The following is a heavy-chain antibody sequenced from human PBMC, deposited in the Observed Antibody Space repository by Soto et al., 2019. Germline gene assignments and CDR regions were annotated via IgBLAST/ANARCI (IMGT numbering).Heavy chain of an antibody. D-gene: IGHD3-16*02. CDR1: CDSIISYF. CDR3: ARDSGGLRLGESSLYGEKDSFDV. Sequence: SETLSLTCTFSCDSIISYFWSWIRQPAGKGLEWIGEINYSGSTKFNPSLKSRVTLSIDTSKDQFSLRLSSVTAADTAVYYCARDSGGLRLGESSLYGEKDSFDVWDQGTLVTVSS. V-gene: IGHV4-4*07. J-gene: IGHJ3*01. CDR2: INYSGST.